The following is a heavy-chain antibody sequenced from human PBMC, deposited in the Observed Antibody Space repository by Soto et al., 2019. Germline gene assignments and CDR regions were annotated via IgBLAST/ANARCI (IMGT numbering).Heavy chain of an antibody. J-gene: IGHJ4*02. D-gene: IGHD2-2*01. V-gene: IGHV4-59*01. CDR3: ARAVLPATAPFDY. CDR1: SGSISNYY. Sequence: QVQLQESGPRLVKPSETLSLTCIVSSGSISNYYWSWIRQPPGKGLEWIGYIYYSGSTNYNPSLQSRVTISVDTSTNQFSLKLSSVTAADTAVYYCARAVLPATAPFDYWGQGTLVTVSS. CDR2: IYYSGST.